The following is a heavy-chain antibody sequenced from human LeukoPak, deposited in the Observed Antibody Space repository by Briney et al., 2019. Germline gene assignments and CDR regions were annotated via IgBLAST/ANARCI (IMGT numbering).Heavy chain of an antibody. Sequence: ASVKVSFKASGGTFSSYTISWVRQAPGQGLEWMGRIIAILGIANYAQKFQGRVTITADKSTSTAYMELSSLRSEDTAVYYCATRIAVAGDRAFDIWGQGTMVTVSS. J-gene: IGHJ3*02. D-gene: IGHD6-19*01. CDR2: IIAILGIA. CDR1: GGTFSSYT. V-gene: IGHV1-69*02. CDR3: ATRIAVAGDRAFDI.